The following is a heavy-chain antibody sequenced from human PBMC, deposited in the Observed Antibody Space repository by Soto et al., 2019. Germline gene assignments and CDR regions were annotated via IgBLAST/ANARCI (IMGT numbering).Heavy chain of an antibody. CDR1: GFTFSSYA. V-gene: IGHV3-23*01. CDR3: AKLGWQWLAQGWFDP. CDR2: ISGSGGST. Sequence: PGGSLRLSCAASGFTFSSYAMSWVRQAPGKGLEWVSAISGSGGSTYYADSVKGRFTISRDNSKNTLYLQMNSLRAEDTAVYYCAKLGWQWLAQGWFDPWGQGTLVTVSS. D-gene: IGHD6-19*01. J-gene: IGHJ5*02.